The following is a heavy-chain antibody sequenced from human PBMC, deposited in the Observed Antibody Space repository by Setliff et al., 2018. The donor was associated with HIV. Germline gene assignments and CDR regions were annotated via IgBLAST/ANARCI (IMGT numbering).Heavy chain of an antibody. J-gene: IGHJ3*01. V-gene: IGHV4-39*07. Sequence: LTCTVSGGSISSSSYYWGWIRQPPGKGLEWIGSIYYSGSTYYNPSLKSRVTMSIDTSKNQFSLNVSSVTAADTAVYYCARGWGHDGFDFWGQGTMVTVSS. CDR1: GGSISSSSYY. CDR2: IYYSGST. D-gene: IGHD7-27*01. CDR3: ARGWGHDGFDF.